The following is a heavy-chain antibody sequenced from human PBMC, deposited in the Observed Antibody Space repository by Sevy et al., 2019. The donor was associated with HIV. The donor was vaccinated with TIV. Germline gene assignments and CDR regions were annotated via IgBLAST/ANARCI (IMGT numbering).Heavy chain of an antibody. D-gene: IGHD3-16*01. CDR3: VRGPSYGYVSYGFDV. CDR1: GGSISTGGFS. V-gene: IGHV4-30-2*01. J-gene: IGHJ3*01. Sequence: SETLSLTCAVSGGSISTGGFSWNWIRQPPGKGLEWIGHIYRTGNTYYNPSLGSRVSISVDRSKNQFSLKLISVTAADTAVYYCVRGPSYGYVSYGFDVWGQGTMVTVSS. CDR2: IYRTGNT.